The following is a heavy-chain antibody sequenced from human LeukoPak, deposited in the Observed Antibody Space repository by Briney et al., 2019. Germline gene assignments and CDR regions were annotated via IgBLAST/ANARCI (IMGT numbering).Heavy chain of an antibody. Sequence: GGSLRLSCAASGFTFSNAWMSWVRQAPGKGLEWVGRIKSKTDGGTTDYAAPVKGRFTISRDDSKNTLYLQMNSLKTEDTAVYYCTSPVDTAMAYYYYYYMDVWGKGTTVTVSS. D-gene: IGHD5-18*01. CDR1: GFTFSNAW. J-gene: IGHJ6*03. CDR3: TSPVDTAMAYYYYYYMDV. V-gene: IGHV3-15*01. CDR2: IKSKTDGGTT.